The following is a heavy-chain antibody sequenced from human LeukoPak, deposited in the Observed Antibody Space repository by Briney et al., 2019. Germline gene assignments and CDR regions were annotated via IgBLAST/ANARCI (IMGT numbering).Heavy chain of an antibody. D-gene: IGHD3-22*01. CDR1: GGPFSGYY. Sequence: PSETLSLTCAVYGGPFSGYYWNWIRQSPGKGLEWIGEINHSGNTNYNPSLKSRVTISVDTSKNQFSLKLSSVTAADTAVYYCARGGRLFLPYWGQGTLVTVSS. V-gene: IGHV4-34*01. CDR3: ARGGRLFLPY. CDR2: INHSGNT. J-gene: IGHJ4*02.